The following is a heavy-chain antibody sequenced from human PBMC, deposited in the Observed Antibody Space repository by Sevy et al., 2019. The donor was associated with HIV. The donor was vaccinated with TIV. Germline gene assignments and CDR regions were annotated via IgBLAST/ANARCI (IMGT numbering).Heavy chain of an antibody. V-gene: IGHV3-21*01. CDR1: GFTFNYHF. CDR3: ARGDYYGSPYYFDY. D-gene: IGHD3-10*01. J-gene: IGHJ4*02. Sequence: GGSQRLSCAASGFTFNYHFMNWVRQVPGKGLEWVSYISSASSYINYSDSVKGRFTISRDNAKNLVFLEMNNLRPEDTAVYFCARGDYYGSPYYFDYWGQGTLVTVSS. CDR2: ISSASSYI.